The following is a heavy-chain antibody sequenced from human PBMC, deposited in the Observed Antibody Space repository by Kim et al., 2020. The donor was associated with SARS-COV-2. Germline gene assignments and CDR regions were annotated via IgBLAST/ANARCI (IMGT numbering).Heavy chain of an antibody. J-gene: IGHJ5*02. D-gene: IGHD3-10*01. CDR1: GGSVSSGSYY. CDR3: ARESYYGSGSNWFDP. Sequence: SETLSLTCTVSGGSVSSGSYYWSWIRQPPGKGLEWIGYIYYSGSTNYNPSLKSRVTISVDTSKNQFSLKLSSVTAADTAVYYCARESYYGSGSNWFDPWGQGTLVTVSS. CDR2: IYYSGST. V-gene: IGHV4-61*01.